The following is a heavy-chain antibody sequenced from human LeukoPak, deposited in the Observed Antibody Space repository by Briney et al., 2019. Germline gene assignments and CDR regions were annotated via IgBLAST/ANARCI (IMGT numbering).Heavy chain of an antibody. V-gene: IGHV3-21*01. Sequence: GGSLRLSCAASGFTFSSYSMNWVRQAPGKGLEWVSYISSSSSYIYYADSVKGRFTISRDNAKNSLYLQMNSLRAEDTAVYYCAREWCSSTSCFIFDYWGQGTLVTISS. J-gene: IGHJ4*02. CDR1: GFTFSSYS. D-gene: IGHD2-2*01. CDR3: AREWCSSTSCFIFDY. CDR2: ISSSSSYI.